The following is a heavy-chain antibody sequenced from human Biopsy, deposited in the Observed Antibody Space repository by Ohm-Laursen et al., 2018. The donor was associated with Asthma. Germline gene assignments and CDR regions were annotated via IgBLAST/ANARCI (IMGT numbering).Heavy chain of an antibody. D-gene: IGHD6-19*01. CDR2: IMTVFGTT. CDR3: ARCQVGYSSGWSLLLKKIYYSGMDV. CDR1: GGTFSNFA. V-gene: IGHV1-69*13. Sequence: GASVKVSCKAPGGTFSNFAISWVRQAPGQGLEWLGGIMTVFGTTNYVQKFQGRVTITADESTSTAYMEVTSLRSEDTAIYYCARCQVGYSSGWSLLLKKIYYSGMDVWGQGTAVTVS. J-gene: IGHJ6*02.